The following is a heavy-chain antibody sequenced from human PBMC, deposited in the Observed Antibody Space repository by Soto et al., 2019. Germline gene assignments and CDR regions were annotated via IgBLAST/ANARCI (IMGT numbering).Heavy chain of an antibody. CDR2: INAYNGNT. Sequence: ASVKVSCKASGYTFTSYYMHWVRQAPGQGLEWMGRINAYNGNTSYAQKFQGRVTMTTDTSTSTAYMELRSLRSDDTAVYYCARFPHYYVLDYWGQGTLVTVSS. J-gene: IGHJ4*02. D-gene: IGHD3-10*02. V-gene: IGHV1-18*04. CDR3: ARFPHYYVLDY. CDR1: GYTFTSYY.